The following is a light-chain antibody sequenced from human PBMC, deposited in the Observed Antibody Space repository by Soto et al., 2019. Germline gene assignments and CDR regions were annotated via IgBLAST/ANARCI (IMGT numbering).Light chain of an antibody. Sequence: QSVLNQPPSASESPGQSVTISCTGTSSDVGGYNYVSWYQQHPGKAPKLIIYEVSKRPSGVPDRFSGSKSGNTASLIVSGLQAEDEADYYCSSYAGSNKYVLGTGTKVTVL. V-gene: IGLV2-8*01. CDR2: EVS. CDR1: SSDVGGYNY. CDR3: SSYAGSNKYV. J-gene: IGLJ1*01.